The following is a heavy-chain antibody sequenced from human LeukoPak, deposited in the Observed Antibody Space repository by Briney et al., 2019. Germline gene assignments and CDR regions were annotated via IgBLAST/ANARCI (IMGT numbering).Heavy chain of an antibody. J-gene: IGHJ4*02. CDR3: AKESNPGYYYGSGSSVHFDY. Sequence: AGGSLRLSCAASGFTFSSYGMHWVRQAPGKGLEWVAVISYDGSNKYYADSVKGRFTISRDNSKNTLYLQMNSLRAEDTAVYYCAKESNPGYYYGSGSSVHFDYWGQGTLVTVSS. CDR1: GFTFSSYG. V-gene: IGHV3-30*18. CDR2: ISYDGSNK. D-gene: IGHD3-10*01.